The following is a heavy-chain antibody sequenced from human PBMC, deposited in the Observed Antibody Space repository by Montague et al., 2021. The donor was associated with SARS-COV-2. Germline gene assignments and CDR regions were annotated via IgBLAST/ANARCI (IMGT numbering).Heavy chain of an antibody. CDR2: INHRGST. Sequence: SETLSLTCAVYDGSFSDYSWTWIRQPPGKGLEWIGEINHRGSTNQNPSLKSRVTISVGTSKNQFSLKMTSVTAADTAVYYCARGRQHINMVVVVVTGGEYYFDFWGQGTLVAVSS. V-gene: IGHV4-34*01. CDR3: ARGRQHINMVVVVVTGGEYYFDF. D-gene: IGHD3-22*01. J-gene: IGHJ4*02. CDR1: DGSFSDYS.